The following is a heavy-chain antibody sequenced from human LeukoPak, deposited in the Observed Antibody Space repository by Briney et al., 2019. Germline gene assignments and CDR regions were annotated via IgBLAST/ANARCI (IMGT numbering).Heavy chain of an antibody. CDR3: ARDPSTVTTYDY. Sequence: ASMKLSCKASGYTFNAYFMHWVRQAPGQGLEWMGWVNPKTGGTYYAQRFQGRVTMTRDTSISTIYMELRSLRSDDTAIYYCARDPSTVTTYDYWGQGTLVTVSP. CDR1: GYTFNAYF. J-gene: IGHJ4*02. D-gene: IGHD4-17*01. CDR2: VNPKTGGT. V-gene: IGHV1-2*02.